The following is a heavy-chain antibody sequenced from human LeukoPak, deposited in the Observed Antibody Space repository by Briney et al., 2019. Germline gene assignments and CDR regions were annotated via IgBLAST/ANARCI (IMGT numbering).Heavy chain of an antibody. CDR1: GYSFTSYW. CDR3: ATCIAAAGTMGAFDI. D-gene: IGHD6-13*01. CDR2: IYPGDSDT. V-gene: IGHV5-51*01. J-gene: IGHJ3*02. Sequence: GESLKISCKGSGYSFTSYWIGWVRQMPGKGLGWMGIIYPGDSDTRYSPSFQGQVTISADKSISTAYLQWSSLKASDTAMYYCATCIAAAGTMGAFDIWGQGTMVTVSS.